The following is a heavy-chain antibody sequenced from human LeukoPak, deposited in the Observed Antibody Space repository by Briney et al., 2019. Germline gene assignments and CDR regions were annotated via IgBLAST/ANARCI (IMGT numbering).Heavy chain of an antibody. J-gene: IGHJ4*02. CDR2: IIPIFGTA. Sequence: SSVKVSCKASGGTFSSYAISWVRQAPGQGLEWMGGIIPIFGTANYAQKFQGRVTITADGSTSTAYMGLSSLRSEDTAVYYCARGLHYDFWSGYWFDYWGQGTLVTVSS. CDR1: GGTFSSYA. D-gene: IGHD3-3*01. V-gene: IGHV1-69*01. CDR3: ARGLHYDFWSGYWFDY.